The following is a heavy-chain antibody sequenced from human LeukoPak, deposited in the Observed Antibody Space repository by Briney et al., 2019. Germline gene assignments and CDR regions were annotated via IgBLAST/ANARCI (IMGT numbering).Heavy chain of an antibody. V-gene: IGHV1-69*04. D-gene: IGHD3-22*01. CDR2: IIPILGIA. CDR3: ASTHGDYDSSDYYFDY. Sequence: ASVKVSCKASGGTFSSYAISWVRQAPGQGLEWMGRIIPILGIANYAQKLQGRVTITADKSTSTAYMELSSLRSEDTAVYYCASTHGDYDSSDYYFDYWGQGTLVTVSS. J-gene: IGHJ4*02. CDR1: GGTFSSYA.